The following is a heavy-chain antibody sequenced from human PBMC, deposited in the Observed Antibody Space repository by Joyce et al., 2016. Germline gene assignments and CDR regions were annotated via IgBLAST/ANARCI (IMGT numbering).Heavy chain of an antibody. V-gene: IGHV4-34*01. D-gene: IGHD3-10*01. CDR1: GGSFSGYY. CDR3: ARDGTGSYFGHYYYGMDA. Sequence: QVQLQQWGAGLLKPSETLSLTCAVYGGSFSGYYWSWIRQTPGEGLEWIGEINHSGSTNYNPSLENRVTMSVDTCKSQFSLILTSVTAADTAVYYCARDGTGSYFGHYYYGMDAWGQGTTVTVSS. CDR2: INHSGST. J-gene: IGHJ6*02.